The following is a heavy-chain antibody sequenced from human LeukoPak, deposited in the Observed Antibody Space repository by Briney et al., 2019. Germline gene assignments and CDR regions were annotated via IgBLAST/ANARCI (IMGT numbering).Heavy chain of an antibody. CDR3: ARGQEAGIAAAGVDY. J-gene: IGHJ4*02. V-gene: IGHV1-46*01. Sequence: GASVKVSCKASGHTFTSYYMHWVRQAPGQGLEWMGIINPSGGSTSYAQKFQGRVTMTRDTSTSTVYMELSSLRSEDTAVYYCARGQEAGIAAAGVDYWGQGTLVTVSS. CDR1: GHTFTSYY. D-gene: IGHD6-13*01. CDR2: INPSGGST.